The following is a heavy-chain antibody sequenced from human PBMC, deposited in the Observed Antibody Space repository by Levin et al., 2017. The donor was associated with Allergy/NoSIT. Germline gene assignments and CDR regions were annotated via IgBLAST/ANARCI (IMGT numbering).Heavy chain of an antibody. CDR2: ISGGGGST. CDR3: ATGPKWGATGYFDL. CDR1: GITFSSFA. J-gene: IGHJ2*01. D-gene: IGHD1-26*01. V-gene: IGHV3-23*01. Sequence: GGSLRLSCAASGITFSSFAMSWVRQAPGKGLEWVSGISGGGGSTYYADSVKGRFTTSRDNSKNTMYVQMTSLRGDDTAVYYCATGPKWGATGYFDLWGRGTLVTVSS.